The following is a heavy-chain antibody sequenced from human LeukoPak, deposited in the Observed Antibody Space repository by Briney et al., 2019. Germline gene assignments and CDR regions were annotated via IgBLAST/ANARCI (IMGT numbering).Heavy chain of an antibody. CDR3: AKRADDSDILTGYGY. CDR2: ISGSGCST. CDR1: GFTFSSYA. D-gene: IGHD3-9*01. J-gene: IGHJ4*02. Sequence: GGSLRLSCAASGFTFSSYAMSWVRQAPGKGLEWVSAISGSGCSTYYADSVKGRFTISRNNSKNTLSLQMNSLRAEDTAVYYCAKRADDSDILTGYGYWGQGTLVTVSS. V-gene: IGHV3-23*01.